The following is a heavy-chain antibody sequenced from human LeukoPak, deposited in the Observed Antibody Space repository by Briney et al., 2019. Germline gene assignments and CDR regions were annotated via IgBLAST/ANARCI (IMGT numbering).Heavy chain of an antibody. J-gene: IGHJ4*02. CDR2: IYPRDGST. Sequence: ASVKVSCKTSGYTVTSNYIHWVRQAPGQGLEWMGMIYPRDGSTSYAQKFQGRVTVTRDTSTSTVHMELSGLRSEDTAVYYCARDQEGFDYWGQGTLVTVSS. V-gene: IGHV1-46*01. CDR1: GYTVTSNY. CDR3: ARDQEGFDY.